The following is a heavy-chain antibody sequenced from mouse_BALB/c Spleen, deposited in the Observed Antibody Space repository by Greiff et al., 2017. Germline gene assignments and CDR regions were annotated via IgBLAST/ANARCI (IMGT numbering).Heavy chain of an antibody. CDR3: ARGGYYGYDDGWFAY. CDR1: GYSITSDYA. J-gene: IGHJ3*01. Sequence: EVKLQESGPGLVKPSQSLSLTCTVTGYSITSDYAWNWIRQFPGNKLEWMGYISYSGSTSYNPSLKSRISITRDTSKNQFFLQLNSVTTEDTATYYCARGGYYGYDDGWFAYWGQGTLVTVSA. CDR2: ISYSGST. V-gene: IGHV3-2*02. D-gene: IGHD2-2*01.